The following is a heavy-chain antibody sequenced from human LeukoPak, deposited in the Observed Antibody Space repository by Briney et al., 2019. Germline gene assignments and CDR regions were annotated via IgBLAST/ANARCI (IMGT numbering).Heavy chain of an antibody. CDR1: GGSISSSSYY. V-gene: IGHV4-39*07. D-gene: IGHD1-1*01. Sequence: SETLSLTCTVSGGSISSSSYYWGWIRQPPGKGLEWIGSIYYSGSTYYNPSLKSRVTISVDTSKNQFSLKLSSVTAADTAVYYCARGPTRYYFDYWGQGTLVTVSS. CDR2: IYYSGST. CDR3: ARGPTRYYFDY. J-gene: IGHJ4*02.